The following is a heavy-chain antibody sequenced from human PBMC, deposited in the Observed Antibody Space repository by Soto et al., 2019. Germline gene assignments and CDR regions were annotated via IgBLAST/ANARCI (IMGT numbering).Heavy chain of an antibody. CDR2: IKGDRSRT. Sequence: EVQLVESGGGLVQPGESLRLSCAASGFTFSEYWIHWVRQAPGKGLEWVSRIKGDRSRTNYADSVKGRCTITRDNANNVVFLHMNTRTADDAAVYYCARGGNGRWVDDYWGQGTLVTVSS. CDR1: GFTFSEYW. CDR3: ARGGNGRWVDDY. V-gene: IGHV3-74*01. J-gene: IGHJ4*02. D-gene: IGHD4-17*01.